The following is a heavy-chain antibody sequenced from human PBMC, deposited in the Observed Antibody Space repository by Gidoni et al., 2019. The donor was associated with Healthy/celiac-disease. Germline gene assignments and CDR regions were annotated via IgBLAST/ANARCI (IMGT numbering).Heavy chain of an antibody. V-gene: IGHV3-23*01. CDR1: GFTFSSYA. J-gene: IGHJ4*02. Sequence: EVQLLASGGCLVQPGGSLRLSCAASGFTFSSYAMSWVRQAPGKGLVWVSAISGSGVSTYYADSVKGRFTISRDNSKNTLYLQMNRLRAEDTAVYYCAPRPSSVAGVPREYWGQGTLVTVSS. CDR3: APRPSSVAGVPREY. CDR2: ISGSGVST. D-gene: IGHD6-19*01.